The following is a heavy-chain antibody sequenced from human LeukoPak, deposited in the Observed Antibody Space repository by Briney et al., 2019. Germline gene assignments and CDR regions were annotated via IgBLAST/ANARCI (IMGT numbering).Heavy chain of an antibody. Sequence: ASVKVSCKASGGTFSSYAISWVRQAPGQRLEWMGWINAGNGNTKYSQEFQGRVTITRDTSASTAYMELSSLRSEDMAVYYCARATYYYDSSGYSQFDYWGQGTLVTVSS. J-gene: IGHJ4*02. CDR2: INAGNGNT. D-gene: IGHD3-22*01. CDR1: GGTFSSYA. V-gene: IGHV1-3*03. CDR3: ARATYYYDSSGYSQFDY.